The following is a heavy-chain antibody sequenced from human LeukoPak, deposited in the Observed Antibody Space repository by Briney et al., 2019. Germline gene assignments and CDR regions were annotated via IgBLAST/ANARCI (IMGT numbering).Heavy chain of an antibody. CDR3: ARGRGVYARDFDY. Sequence: SETLSLTCAVSGYSISSGYYWGWIRQPPGKGLEWIGEINHSGSTNYNPSLKSRVTISVDTSKNQFSLKLSSVTAADTAVYYCARGRGVYARDFDYWGQGTLVTVSS. J-gene: IGHJ4*02. CDR2: INHSGST. V-gene: IGHV4-38-2*01. CDR1: GYSISSGYY. D-gene: IGHD2-8*01.